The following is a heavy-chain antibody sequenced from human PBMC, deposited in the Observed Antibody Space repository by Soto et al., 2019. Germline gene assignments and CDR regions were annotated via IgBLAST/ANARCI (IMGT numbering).Heavy chain of an antibody. Sequence: VESGGGVFQSGGSLRLSCAASGFTASNFWMHWVRQAPGEGLVWVARINGDGSSRTYADSMKGRLTISRDNAKNRVFLDMKSLRCEDTAVYYCASEFDWNLDAWGRGTLVTVSS. J-gene: IGHJ2*01. CDR1: GFTASNFW. CDR2: INGDGSSR. CDR3: ASEFDWNLDA. D-gene: IGHD3-9*01. V-gene: IGHV3-74*03.